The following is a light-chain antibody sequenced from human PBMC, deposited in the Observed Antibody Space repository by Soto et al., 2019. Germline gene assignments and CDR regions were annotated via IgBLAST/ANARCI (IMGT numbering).Light chain of an antibody. CDR3: QQLNSYPLT. CDR1: QGISSY. V-gene: IGKV1-9*01. J-gene: IGKJ4*01. Sequence: DIQLTQSPSFLSASVGDSVTITCRASQGISSYLAWYQQGPGRAPKPLIYAASTLQSGVPSRLSGSGSGTEFTLTISSLQPEDFATYYCQQLNSYPLTFGGGTKVEIK. CDR2: AAS.